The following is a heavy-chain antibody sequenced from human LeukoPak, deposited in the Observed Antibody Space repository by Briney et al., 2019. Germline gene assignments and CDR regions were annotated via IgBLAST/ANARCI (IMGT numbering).Heavy chain of an antibody. D-gene: IGHD1-7*01. CDR2: IYYSGST. J-gene: IGHJ4*02. CDR1: GGSISSGGYY. Sequence: SETLSLTCTVSGGSISSGGYYWSWMRQHPGKGLEWIGYIYYSGSTYYNPSLKSRVTISVDTSKNQFSLKLSSVTAADTAVYYCARTPGTRKWNWHYFDYWGQGTLVTVSS. CDR3: ARTPGTRKWNWHYFDY. V-gene: IGHV4-31*03.